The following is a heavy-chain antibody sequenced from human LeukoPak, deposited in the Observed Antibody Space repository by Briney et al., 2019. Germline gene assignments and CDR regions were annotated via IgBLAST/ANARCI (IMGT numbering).Heavy chain of an antibody. D-gene: IGHD6-6*01. CDR2: VDPEDGET. V-gene: IGHV1-69-2*01. CDR3: AADGGQLALTYYYYYMDV. J-gene: IGHJ6*03. CDR1: GYTFTDYY. Sequence: ASVKVSCKASGYTFTDYYMHWVQQAPGKGLEWMGRVDPEDGETIYAEKFQGRVTITADTSTDTAYMELSSLRSEDTAVYYCAADGGQLALTYYYYYMDVWGKGTTVTVSS.